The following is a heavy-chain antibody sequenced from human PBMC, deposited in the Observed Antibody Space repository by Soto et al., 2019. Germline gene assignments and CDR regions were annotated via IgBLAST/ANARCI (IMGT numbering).Heavy chain of an antibody. CDR3: ARTSLLWFRELVPYGMDV. CDR2: IDWDGDK. CDR1: GFSLNASGMC. V-gene: IGHV2-70*01. J-gene: IGHJ6*02. D-gene: IGHD3-10*01. Sequence: SGPTLVNPTQTLTLTCTFSGFSLNASGMCVTWIRQPPGKALEWLATIDWDGDKYYTTSLKTRLTISKDTSENQVVLTMTNMDPVDTAKYYCARTSLLWFRELVPYGMDVWGQGTTVTVSS.